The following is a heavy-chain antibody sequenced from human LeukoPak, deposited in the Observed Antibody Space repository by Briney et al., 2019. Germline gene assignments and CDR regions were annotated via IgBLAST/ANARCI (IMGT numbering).Heavy chain of an antibody. J-gene: IGHJ5*02. V-gene: IGHV4-59*02. D-gene: IGHD3-10*01. CDR3: AREGNGSRSRDNWLDP. CDR1: GASVTTSY. Sequence: PSETLSLTCTVSGASVTTSYWSWLRQPPGKSPEWIGYIYYSGSPIYSPSLNSRVTISLDTSKNRFSLKLTSVTAADTAVYYCAREGNGSRSRDNWLDPWGQGTLVTVSS. CDR2: IYYSGSP.